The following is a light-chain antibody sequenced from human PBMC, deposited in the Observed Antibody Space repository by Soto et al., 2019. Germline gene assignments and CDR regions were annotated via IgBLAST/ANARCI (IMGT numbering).Light chain of an antibody. CDR1: QSVSSSY. Sequence: EIVLTHSPGTLSLSPGERATLSCMSSQSVSSSYFAWYQQKPGQAPRLLIYGASSRATGIPDRLSGSGSGTDFTLTISRLEPEDFAVYYCQQYGSSPITFGQGTRLEIK. CDR2: GAS. CDR3: QQYGSSPIT. V-gene: IGKV3-20*01. J-gene: IGKJ5*01.